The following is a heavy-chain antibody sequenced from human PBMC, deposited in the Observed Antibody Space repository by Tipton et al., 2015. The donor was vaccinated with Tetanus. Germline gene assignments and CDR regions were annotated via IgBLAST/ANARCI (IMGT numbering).Heavy chain of an antibody. D-gene: IGHD2-8*02. Sequence: SLRLSCAASGFTFSSDWMHWVRQAPGKGLVWVSRIKRDGSSISYEDSVKGRFTISRDNAKNTLYLQMNSLRVEDTAMYYCVKGTWCDYWGQGALVTVSS. J-gene: IGHJ4*02. CDR2: IKRDGSSI. V-gene: IGHV3-74*01. CDR3: VKGTWCDY. CDR1: GFTFSSDW.